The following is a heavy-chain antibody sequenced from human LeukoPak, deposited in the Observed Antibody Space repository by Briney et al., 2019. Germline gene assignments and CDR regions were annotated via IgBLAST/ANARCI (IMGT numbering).Heavy chain of an antibody. CDR2: MNPNSGNT. V-gene: IGHV1-8*01. CDR1: GYTFTNYD. CDR3: ARGRGYDFWSNYYYFDY. Sequence: ASVKVSCKASGYTFTNYDMSWVRQATGQGLEWMGWMNPNSGNTDFAQKFQGRVTMTRNISITTAYMELSALRSEDTAVYYCARGRGYDFWSNYYYFDYWGQGILVTVSS. D-gene: IGHD3-3*01. J-gene: IGHJ4*02.